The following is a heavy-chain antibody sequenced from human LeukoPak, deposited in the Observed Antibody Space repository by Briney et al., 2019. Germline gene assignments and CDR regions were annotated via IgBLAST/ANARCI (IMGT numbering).Heavy chain of an antibody. CDR3: APYCSSTSCYPT. J-gene: IGHJ5*02. Sequence: SETLSLTCAVYGGSFRGYYWSWIRQPPGKGLEWIGEINHSGSTNYNPSIKSRVTISVDTSKNQFSLKLSSVTAADTAVYYCAPYCSSTSCYPTWGQGTLVTVYS. CDR2: INHSGST. CDR1: GGSFRGYY. D-gene: IGHD2-2*01. V-gene: IGHV4-34*01.